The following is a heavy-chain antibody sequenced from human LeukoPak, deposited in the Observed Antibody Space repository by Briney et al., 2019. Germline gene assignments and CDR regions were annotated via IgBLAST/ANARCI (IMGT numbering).Heavy chain of an antibody. D-gene: IGHD6-19*01. CDR3: ARHRGSGVLYYFDF. J-gene: IGHJ4*02. Sequence: PSETLSLTCTVSGGSISSYYWSWIRQPPGEGLEWIGYIYYSGSTNYNPSLKSRITISVDTSKNQFSLNLSSVTAADTAVYYCARHRGSGVLYYFDFWGQGALVTVSS. CDR2: IYYSGST. CDR1: GGSISSYY. V-gene: IGHV4-59*08.